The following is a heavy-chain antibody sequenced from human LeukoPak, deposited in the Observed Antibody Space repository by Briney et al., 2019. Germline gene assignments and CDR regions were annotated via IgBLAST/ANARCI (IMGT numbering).Heavy chain of an antibody. CDR2: ILYDGSDK. CDR1: GFTFSRYA. V-gene: IGHV3-30*01. Sequence: GGSLRLSCAASGFTFSRYAMHWVRQAPGKGLEWVAFILYDGSDKYYADSVKGRFTISRDNSKNTLYLQMNSLRADDTAVYYCARDVKTYCGGDCYWDYWGQGTLVSVSS. J-gene: IGHJ4*02. CDR3: ARDVKTYCGGDCYWDY. D-gene: IGHD2-21*02.